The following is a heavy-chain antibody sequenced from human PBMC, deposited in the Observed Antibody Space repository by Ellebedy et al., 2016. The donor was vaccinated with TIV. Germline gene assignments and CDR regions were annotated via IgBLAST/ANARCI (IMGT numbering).Heavy chain of an antibody. J-gene: IGHJ4*02. CDR1: GFTFSSFS. Sequence: GESLKISXLVSGFTFSSFSMYWVRQAPGKGLEYVSAINNDGSNTYYVDSVKGRLTISRDNSRSTLYLHMTSLRPEDTAVYYCVKGDSSGFSYVRRFDYWGQGTLVTVSS. CDR3: VKGDSSGFSYVRRFDY. CDR2: INNDGSNT. D-gene: IGHD3-22*01. V-gene: IGHV3-64D*06.